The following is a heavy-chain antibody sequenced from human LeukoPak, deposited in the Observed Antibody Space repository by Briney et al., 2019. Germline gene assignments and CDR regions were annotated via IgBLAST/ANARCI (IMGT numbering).Heavy chain of an antibody. CDR1: GGSISSGGYY. V-gene: IGHV4-31*03. J-gene: IGHJ4*02. D-gene: IGHD6-19*01. CDR3: ARGGRQWLYYFDY. Sequence: SQTLSLTCTVSGGSISSGGYYWSWIRQHPGKGLEWIGYIYYSGSTYYNPSLKSRVTISVDTSKNQFSLKLSSVTAADTAVYYCARGGRQWLYYFDYWGQGTLVTVSS. CDR2: IYYSGST.